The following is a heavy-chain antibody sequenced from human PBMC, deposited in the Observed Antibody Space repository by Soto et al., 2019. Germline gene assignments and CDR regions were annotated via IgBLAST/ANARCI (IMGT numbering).Heavy chain of an antibody. J-gene: IGHJ6*02. CDR2: IYPGESDN. D-gene: IGHD2-15*01. V-gene: IGHV5-51*01. Sequence: GEALKISCKGSGYSFTRYWIGWVRQMPGKGLERKGIIYPGESDNRYSPSFQGQVTISADKSISTAYLQWSSLKASDTAMYYCARHGGGYSYYYYGMDVWGQGTTVTVSS. CDR3: ARHGGGYSYYYYGMDV. CDR1: GYSFTRYW.